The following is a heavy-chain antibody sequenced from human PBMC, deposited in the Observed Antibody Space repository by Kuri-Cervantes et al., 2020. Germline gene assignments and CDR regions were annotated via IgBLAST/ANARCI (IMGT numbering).Heavy chain of an antibody. D-gene: IGHD6-19*01. CDR2: INPNSGGT. CDR3: ARDLKGSSGWYGGVDY. Sequence: ASLKVSCKASGDTFTGYYMHWVLQAPGQGLEWMGWINPNSGGTNYAQKFQGRVTMNRDTSTSTVYMELSSLRSEDTAVYYCARDLKGSSGWYGGVDYWGQGTLVTVSS. CDR1: GDTFTGYY. J-gene: IGHJ4*02. V-gene: IGHV1-2*02.